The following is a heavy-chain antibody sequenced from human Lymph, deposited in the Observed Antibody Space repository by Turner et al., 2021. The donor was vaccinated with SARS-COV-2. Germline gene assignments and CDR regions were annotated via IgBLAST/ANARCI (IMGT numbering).Heavy chain of an antibody. CDR3: AKGVRGAMIVVVIPYFDY. CDR2: ISGSGGDT. Sequence: EVQLLESGGGLVQPGGSLRLSCEASGFTFSSYAMSWVRQAPGKGLEWFSAISGSGGDTYYADSVKCRFTISRDNSKNTLYLQMNSLRAEDTAVYYCAKGVRGAMIVVVIPYFDYWGQGTLVTVSS. CDR1: GFTFSSYA. V-gene: IGHV3-23*01. J-gene: IGHJ4*02. D-gene: IGHD3-22*01.